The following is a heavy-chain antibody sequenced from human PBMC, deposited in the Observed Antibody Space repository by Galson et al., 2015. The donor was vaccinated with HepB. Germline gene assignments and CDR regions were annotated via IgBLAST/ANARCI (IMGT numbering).Heavy chain of an antibody. V-gene: IGHV1-69*13. Sequence: SVKVSCKASGGTFSSYAISWVRQAPGQGLEWMGGIIPIFGTANYAQKFQGRATITADESTSTAYMELSSLRSEDTAVYYCARESPTVGAAHGAFDIWGQGTMVTVSS. CDR2: IIPIFGTA. CDR1: GGTFSSYA. D-gene: IGHD1-26*01. CDR3: ARESPTVGAAHGAFDI. J-gene: IGHJ3*02.